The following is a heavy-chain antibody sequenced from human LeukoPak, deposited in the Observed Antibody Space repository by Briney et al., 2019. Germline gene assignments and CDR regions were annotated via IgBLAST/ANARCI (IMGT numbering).Heavy chain of an antibody. CDR1: GFTFSSYS. Sequence: PGGSLRLSCAASGFTFSSYSMNWVRQAPGKGLEWVSSISSSSSYIYYADSVKGRFTISRDNAKNSLYLQMNSLRAEDTALYYCARDTALQVAGSFSLFNWFDPWGQGTLVTVSS. J-gene: IGHJ5*02. D-gene: IGHD6-19*01. V-gene: IGHV3-21*04. CDR2: ISSSSSYI. CDR3: ARDTALQVAGSFSLFNWFDP.